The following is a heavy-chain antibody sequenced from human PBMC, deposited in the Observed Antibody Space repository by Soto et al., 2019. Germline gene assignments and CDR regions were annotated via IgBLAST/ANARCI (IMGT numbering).Heavy chain of an antibody. CDR1: GFTFSSYG. J-gene: IGHJ5*02. V-gene: IGHV3-30*18. Sequence: QVQLVESGGGVVQPGRSLRLSCAASGFTFSSYGMHWVRQAPGKGLEWVAVISYDGSNKYYADSVKGRFTISRDNSKNTLYLQMNSLRAEDTAVYYCAKGLRFVEWLYEGWFDPWGQGTLVTVSS. CDR3: AKGLRFVEWLYEGWFDP. CDR2: ISYDGSNK. D-gene: IGHD3-3*01.